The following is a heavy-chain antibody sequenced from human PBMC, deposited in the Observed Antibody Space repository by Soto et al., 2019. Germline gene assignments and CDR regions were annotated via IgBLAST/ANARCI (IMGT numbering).Heavy chain of an antibody. CDR2: IIPIFGTA. CDR3: ARGPLWGSIDY. V-gene: IGHV1-69*13. D-gene: IGHD3-10*01. J-gene: IGHJ4*02. CDR1: GGPLSRYS. Sequence: GAPMKVSRKASGGPLSRYSISWVRQAPGQGLEWMGGIIPIFGTANYAQKFQGRVTITADESTSTAYMELSSLRSEDTAVYYCARGPLWGSIDYWGQGTLVTVSS.